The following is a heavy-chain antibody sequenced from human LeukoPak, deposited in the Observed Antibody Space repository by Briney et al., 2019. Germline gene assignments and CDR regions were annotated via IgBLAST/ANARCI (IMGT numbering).Heavy chain of an antibody. D-gene: IGHD3-3*01. Sequence: GGSLRLSCAASGFTFSSYSMNWVRQAPGKGLEWVSSISSSSSCIYYADSVKGRFTISRDNAKNSLYLQMNSLRAEDTAVYYCARGIRFLEWLLDYWGQGTLVTVSS. CDR1: GFTFSSYS. CDR2: ISSSSSCI. CDR3: ARGIRFLEWLLDY. J-gene: IGHJ4*02. V-gene: IGHV3-21*01.